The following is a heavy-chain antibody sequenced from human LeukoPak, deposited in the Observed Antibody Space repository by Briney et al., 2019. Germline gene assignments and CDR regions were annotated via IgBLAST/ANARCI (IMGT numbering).Heavy chain of an antibody. D-gene: IGHD1-26*01. CDR1: GFTFSDFY. V-gene: IGHV3-11*01. Sequence: GGSLRLSCAAFGFTFSDFYMSWIRQAPGKGLEWVSHISSSGRTIYYADSVKGRFTISRDNSKNILYLQMNSLRAEDTAVYYCANLNEWEPCCWGQGTLVTVSS. CDR2: ISSSGRTI. CDR3: ANLNEWEPCC. J-gene: IGHJ4*02.